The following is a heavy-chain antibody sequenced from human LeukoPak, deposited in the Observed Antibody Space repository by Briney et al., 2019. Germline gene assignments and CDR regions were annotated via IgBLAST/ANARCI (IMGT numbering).Heavy chain of an antibody. J-gene: IGHJ6*03. D-gene: IGHD6-6*01. CDR2: INPNSGGT. CDR1: GYTFTGYY. V-gene: IGHV1-2*02. Sequence: ASVKVSCKASGYTFTGYYMHWVRQAPGQGLEWMGWINPNSGGTNYAQKFQGRVTITADKSTSTAYMELSSLRSEDTAVYYCAGRDSSSPKRYYYYMDVWGKGTTVTVSS. CDR3: AGRDSSSPKRYYYYMDV.